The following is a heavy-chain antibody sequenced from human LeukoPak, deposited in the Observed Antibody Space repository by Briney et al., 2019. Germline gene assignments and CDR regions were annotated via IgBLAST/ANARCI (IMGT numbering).Heavy chain of an antibody. D-gene: IGHD3-22*01. J-gene: IGHJ4*02. Sequence: SETLSLTCTVSGGSISSYYWSWIRQPPGKGLEWIGYIYYSESTNYNPSLKTRVTISADTSKNQFSLKLSSVTAADTAVYYCARGEYYDSSGYYYWGQGTLVTVSS. CDR3: ARGEYYDSSGYYY. CDR2: IYYSEST. CDR1: GGSISSYY. V-gene: IGHV4-59*01.